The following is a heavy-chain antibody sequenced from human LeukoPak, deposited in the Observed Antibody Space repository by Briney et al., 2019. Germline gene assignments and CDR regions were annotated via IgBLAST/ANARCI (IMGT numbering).Heavy chain of an antibody. V-gene: IGHV4-59*01. D-gene: IGHD2-2*01. J-gene: IGHJ6*02. CDR3: ARGAAAIAHYYYYGMDV. Sequence: SETLSLTCTVSGGSISSYYWSWIRQPPGKGLGWIGYIYYSGSTNYNPSLKSRVTISVDTSKNQFSLKLSSVTAADTAVYYCARGAAAIAHYYYYGMDVWGQGTTVTVSS. CDR1: GGSISSYY. CDR2: IYYSGST.